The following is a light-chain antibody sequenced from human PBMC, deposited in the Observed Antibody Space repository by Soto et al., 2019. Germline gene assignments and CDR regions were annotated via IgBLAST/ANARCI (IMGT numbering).Light chain of an antibody. V-gene: IGKV1-39*01. CDR2: AAS. CDR1: QTISNY. CDR3: QQSYITPRT. J-gene: IGKJ1*01. Sequence: DIQMTQSPSSLSASVGDRVTITCWASQTISNYLSWYQQKPGKAPNLLIYAASSLQSGVPSRFSGIGSGTDFTLTISSLQPEDFATYYCQQSYITPRTFGLGTKVDIK.